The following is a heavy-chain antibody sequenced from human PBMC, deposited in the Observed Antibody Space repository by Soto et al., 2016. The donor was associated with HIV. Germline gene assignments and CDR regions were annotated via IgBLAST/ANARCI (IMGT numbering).Heavy chain of an antibody. CDR2: ISRTGLHT. CDR3: ARDRTNFGDLFRDYYGMDV. J-gene: IGHJ6*02. V-gene: IGHV3-11*05. Sequence: QVQLVESGGGLVKPGGSLRLSCAASGFTFSDFSMSWIRQAPGKGLEWLSFISRTGLHTNYADSVTGRFTISRDNARNSVYLQMNSLRAEDTAVYYCARDRTNFGDLFRDYYGMDVWGQGTKVIVSS. D-gene: IGHD3-10*01. CDR1: GFTFSDFS.